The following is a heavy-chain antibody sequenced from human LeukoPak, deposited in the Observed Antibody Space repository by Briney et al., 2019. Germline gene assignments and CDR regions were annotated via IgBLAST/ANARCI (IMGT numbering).Heavy chain of an antibody. CDR3: AKGPDYFFDY. V-gene: IGHV3-30*02. CDR2: IRYDGSDK. J-gene: IGHJ4*02. Sequence: GGSLRLSCVASRFTPSNYGIHCVRQAPGKGLEWVAFIRYDGSDKYYADSVKGRFTISRYNSKTTLSLQMNSLRPEDTAAYYCAKGPDYFFDYWGQGTLVTVSS. CDR1: RFTPSNYG. D-gene: IGHD1-14*01.